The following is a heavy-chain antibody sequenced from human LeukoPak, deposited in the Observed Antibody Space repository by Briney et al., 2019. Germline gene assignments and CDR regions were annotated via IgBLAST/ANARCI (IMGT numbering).Heavy chain of an antibody. CDR1: GYTFTSYD. CDR2: MNPNSGNT. J-gene: IGHJ6*02. Sequence: GASVKVSCEASGYTFTSYDINWVRQATGQGLEWMGWMNPNSGNTGYAQKFQGRVTMTRITSISTAYMELSSLRSEDTAVYYCARVYSSSWYYYYGMDVWGQGTTVTVSS. D-gene: IGHD6-13*01. CDR3: ARVYSSSWYYYYGMDV. V-gene: IGHV1-8*01.